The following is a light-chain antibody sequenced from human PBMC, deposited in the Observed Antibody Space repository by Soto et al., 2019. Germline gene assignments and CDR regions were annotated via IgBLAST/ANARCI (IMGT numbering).Light chain of an antibody. CDR2: EVS. CDR3: CSYAGSSTLV. CDR1: SSDVGGYNL. Sequence: QSVLTQPASVSGSPGQSITISCTGTSSDVGGYNLVSWYQQHPGKAPKLMIYEVSKRTSGVSNRFSGSKSGNTASLTISGLHAEDEADYYCCSYAGSSTLVFGGGTKLTVL. J-gene: IGLJ2*01. V-gene: IGLV2-23*02.